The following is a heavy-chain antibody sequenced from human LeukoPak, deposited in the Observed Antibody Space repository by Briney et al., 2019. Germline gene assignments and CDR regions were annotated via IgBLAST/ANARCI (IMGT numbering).Heavy chain of an antibody. D-gene: IGHD6-19*01. CDR3: ARAGYSSGWHDY. J-gene: IGHJ4*02. V-gene: IGHV4-59*01. Sequence: KPSETLSLTCTVSGGSISSYYWSWIRQPPGKGLEWIWYIYYSGSTNYNPSLKSRVTISVDTSKNQFSLKLSSVTAADTAVYYFARAGYSSGWHDYWGQGTLVTVSS. CDR2: IYYSGST. CDR1: GGSISSYY.